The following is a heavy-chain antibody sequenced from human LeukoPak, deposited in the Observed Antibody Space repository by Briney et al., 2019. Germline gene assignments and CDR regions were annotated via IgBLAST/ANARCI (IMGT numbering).Heavy chain of an antibody. D-gene: IGHD5-18*01. V-gene: IGHV3-7*01. J-gene: IGHJ4*02. CDR1: GFTFSSYW. Sequence: GGSLRLSCAASGFTFSSYWMSWVRQAPGKGLEWVANIKQDGSEKYYVNSVKGRFTISRDNAKNSLYLQMNSLRAEDTAVYYCASGYSYGRGLLWGQGTLVTVSS. CDR3: ASGYSYGRGLL. CDR2: IKQDGSEK.